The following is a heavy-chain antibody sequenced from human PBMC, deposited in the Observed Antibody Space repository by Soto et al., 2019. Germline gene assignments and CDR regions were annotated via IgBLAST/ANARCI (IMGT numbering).Heavy chain of an antibody. Sequence: GGSLRLSCVASGFTFSSFWLHWVRQAPGRGLEWVSVIYSGGSTYYADSVKGRFTISRDNSKNTLYLQMNSLRAEDTAVYYCARSPKSPVSAYWGQGTLVTVSS. J-gene: IGHJ4*02. CDR3: ARSPKSPVSAY. D-gene: IGHD1-26*01. CDR1: GFTFSSFW. CDR2: IYSGGST. V-gene: IGHV3-66*01.